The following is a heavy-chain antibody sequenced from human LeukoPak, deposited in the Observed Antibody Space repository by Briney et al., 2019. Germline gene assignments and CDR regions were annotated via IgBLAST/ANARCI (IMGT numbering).Heavy chain of an antibody. J-gene: IGHJ6*02. CDR1: GYTFSSYD. CDR2: MNPNSGHT. V-gene: IGHV1-8*01. D-gene: IGHD2-15*01. CDR3: ARVRGSYYYYGMDV. Sequence: ASVKVSCTASGYTFSSYDINWVRQATGQGLEWMGWMNPNSGHTGYAQKFQGRVTMTRNTSISTAYMELSSLRSEDTAVYYCARVRGSYYYYGMDVWGQGTTVTVSS.